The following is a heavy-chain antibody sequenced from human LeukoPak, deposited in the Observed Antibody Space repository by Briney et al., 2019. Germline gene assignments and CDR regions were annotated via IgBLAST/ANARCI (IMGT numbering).Heavy chain of an antibody. CDR2: IYHTGNT. CDR3: AREDYRYYYMDV. CDR1: GGSISSNY. Sequence: SETLSLTCTVSGGSISSNYWSWIRQPPGKGLEWIGSIYHTGNTYYNPSLKSRVTISVDTSKNQFSLELSSVTAADTAVYYCAREDYRYYYMDVWGKGTTVTVSS. J-gene: IGHJ6*03. D-gene: IGHD4/OR15-4a*01. V-gene: IGHV4-38-2*02.